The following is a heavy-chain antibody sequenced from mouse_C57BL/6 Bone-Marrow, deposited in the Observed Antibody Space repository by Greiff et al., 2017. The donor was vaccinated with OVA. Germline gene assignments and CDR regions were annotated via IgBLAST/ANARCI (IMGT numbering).Heavy chain of an antibody. CDR3: ARVYYDYYYYAMDY. CDR2: ISSGGSYT. J-gene: IGHJ4*01. V-gene: IGHV5-6*01. Sequence: EVKLMESGGDLVKPGGSLKLSCAASGFTFSSYGMSWVRQTPDKRLEWVATISSGGSYTYYPDSVKGRFTIYRDNAKNTLYLQMSSLKSEDTAMYYCARVYYDYYYYAMDYWGQGTSVTVSS. CDR1: GFTFSSYG. D-gene: IGHD2-4*01.